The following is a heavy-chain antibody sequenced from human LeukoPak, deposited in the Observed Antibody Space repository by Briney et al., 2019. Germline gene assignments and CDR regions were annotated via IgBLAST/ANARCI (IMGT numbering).Heavy chain of an antibody. CDR2: INPNSGGT. CDR3: VFSTIQGFDI. D-gene: IGHD1-1*01. V-gene: IGHV1-2*02. J-gene: IGHJ3*02. CDR1: GYTFTSYG. Sequence: ASVKVSCKASGYTFTSYGISWVRQAPGQGLEWMGWINPNSGGTNYAQKFQGRVTMTRDTSISTAYMELSRLRSDDTAVYYCVFSTIQGFDIWGQGTMVTVSS.